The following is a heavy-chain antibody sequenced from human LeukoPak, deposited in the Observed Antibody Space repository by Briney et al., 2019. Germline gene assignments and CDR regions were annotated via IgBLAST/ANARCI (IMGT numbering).Heavy chain of an antibody. D-gene: IGHD2-15*01. CDR3: ASTPSYCSGGSCYSSIY. J-gene: IGHJ4*02. Sequence: GASVKVSCKASGGTFSSYAISWVRQAPGQGLEWMGGIIPIFGTANYAQKFQGRVTITADKSTSTAYMELSSLRSEDTAVYYCASTPSYCSGGSCYSSIYRGQGTLVTVSS. CDR2: IIPIFGTA. V-gene: IGHV1-69*06. CDR1: GGTFSSYA.